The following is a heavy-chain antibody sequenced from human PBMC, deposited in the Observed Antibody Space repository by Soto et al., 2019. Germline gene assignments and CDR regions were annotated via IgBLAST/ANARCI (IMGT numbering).Heavy chain of an antibody. CDR2: ISSSSSYI. D-gene: IGHD6-13*01. CDR1: GFTFSSYS. V-gene: IGHV3-21*01. J-gene: IGHJ6*02. CDR3: AKDSSSWPHQYYYYGMDV. Sequence: LGGSLRLSCAASGFTFSSYSMNWVRQAPGKGLEWVSSISSSSSYIYYADSVKGRFTISRDNAKNSLYLQMNSLRAEDTAVYYCAKDSSSWPHQYYYYGMDVWGQGTTVTVSS.